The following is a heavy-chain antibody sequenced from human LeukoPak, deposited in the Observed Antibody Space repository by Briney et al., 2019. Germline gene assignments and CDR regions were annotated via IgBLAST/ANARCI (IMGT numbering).Heavy chain of an antibody. CDR1: GGSISSGGYY. J-gene: IGHJ1*01. V-gene: IGHV4-31*03. Sequence: PSQTLSLTCTVSGGSISSGGYYWSWIRQHPGKGLEWIGYIYYSGSTYYNPSLKSRVTISVDTSKNQFSLKLSSVTAADTAVYYCVRSIQQWLVRGGEYFQHWGQGTLVTVSS. D-gene: IGHD6-19*01. CDR2: IYYSGST. CDR3: VRSIQQWLVRGGEYFQH.